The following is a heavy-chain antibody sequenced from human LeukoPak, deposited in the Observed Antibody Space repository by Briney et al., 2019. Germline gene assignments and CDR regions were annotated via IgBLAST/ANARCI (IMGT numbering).Heavy chain of an antibody. J-gene: IGHJ4*02. Sequence: SETLSLTCAVYGGSFSGYYWSWIRQPPGKGLGWIGEINHSGSTNYNPSLKSRVTISVDTSKNQFSLKLSSVTAADTAVYYCASGSYYFDYWGQGTLVTVSS. D-gene: IGHD1-26*01. V-gene: IGHV4-34*01. CDR3: ASGSYYFDY. CDR2: INHSGST. CDR1: GGSFSGYY.